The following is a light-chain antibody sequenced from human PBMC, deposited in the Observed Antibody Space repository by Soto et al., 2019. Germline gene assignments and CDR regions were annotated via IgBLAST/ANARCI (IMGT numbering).Light chain of an antibody. CDR3: CSYAGSNTFV. Sequence: SALTQPASVSGSPGQSITISCTGTSSDVGGYDLVSWYQQHTGKAPELMIYECSKRPSGVSNRFSGSKSGNTASLTISGLQSEDEADYFCCSYAGSNTFVFGTGTKLTVL. J-gene: IGLJ1*01. CDR2: ECS. V-gene: IGLV2-23*01. CDR1: SSDVGGYDL.